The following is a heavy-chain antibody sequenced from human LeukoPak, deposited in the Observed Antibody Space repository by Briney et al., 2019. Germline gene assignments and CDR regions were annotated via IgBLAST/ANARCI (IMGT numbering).Heavy chain of an antibody. J-gene: IGHJ5*02. CDR2: MNPNSGNT. V-gene: IGHV1-8*01. CDR1: GYTFTSYD. CDR3: ARGQRVEMATIQP. D-gene: IGHD5-24*01. Sequence: ASVKVSSKASGYTFTSYDINWVRQATGQGLEWMGWMNPNSGNTGYAQKFQGRVTMTRNTSISTAYMELSSLRSEDTAVYYCARGQRVEMATIQPWGQGTLVTVSS.